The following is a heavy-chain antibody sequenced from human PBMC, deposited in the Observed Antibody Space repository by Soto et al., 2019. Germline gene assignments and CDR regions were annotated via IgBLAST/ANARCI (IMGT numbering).Heavy chain of an antibody. V-gene: IGHV2-5*02. CDR3: AHIIIPWAGVSALDAFTM. Sequence: SGPTLVNPTQPLTLTCSFCGFSRRASRGGVAWIRQPPGKALEWLAIIYWDDERRYPPSLKTRLAITKDTSKNEVGLTMTNLDPGATATYYRAHIIIPWAGVSALDAFTMWGQGTRATVS. CDR1: GFSRRASRGG. CDR2: IYWDDER. D-gene: IGHD3-10*01. J-gene: IGHJ3*02.